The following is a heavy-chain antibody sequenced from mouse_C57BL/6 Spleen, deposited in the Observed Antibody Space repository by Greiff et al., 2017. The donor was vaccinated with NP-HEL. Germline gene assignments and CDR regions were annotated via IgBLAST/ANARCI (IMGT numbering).Heavy chain of an antibody. CDR3: ARVGALYYFDY. Sequence: EVKVEESGGGLVKPGGSLKLSCAASGFTFSSYAMSWVRQTPEKRLEWVATISDGGSYTYYPDNVKGRFTISRDNAKNNLYLQMRHLTSEDTAMYYCARVGALYYFDYWGQGTTLTVSS. CDR2: ISDGGSYT. J-gene: IGHJ2*01. V-gene: IGHV5-4*03. CDR1: GFTFSSYA.